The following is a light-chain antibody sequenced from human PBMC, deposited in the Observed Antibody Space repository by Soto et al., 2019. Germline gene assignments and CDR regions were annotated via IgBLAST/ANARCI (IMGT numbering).Light chain of an antibody. Sequence: QSVLTQPPSVSAAPGQKVTISCSGSSSNIGNNYVSWYQQLPGTAPKLLIYDNNKRPSGIPDRFSGSKSGTSATLGITGPQAGDEADYYCGKWEWRLGGWRVFGTGTKVTVL. CDR2: DNN. V-gene: IGLV1-51*01. CDR1: SSNIGNNY. CDR3: GKWEWRLGGWRV. J-gene: IGLJ1*01.